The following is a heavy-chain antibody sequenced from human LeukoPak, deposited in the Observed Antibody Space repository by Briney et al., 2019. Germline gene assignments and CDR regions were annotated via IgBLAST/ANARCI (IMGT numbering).Heavy chain of an antibody. Sequence: SETLSLTCTVSGGSISSSSYYWGWIRQPPGKGLEWIGSIYYSGSTYYNPSLKSRVTISVDTSKNQFSLKLSSVTAADTAVYYCASRHCDILTGYLKAVDYWGQGTLVTVSS. V-gene: IGHV4-39*01. CDR3: ASRHCDILTGYLKAVDY. CDR2: IYYSGST. J-gene: IGHJ4*02. D-gene: IGHD3-9*01. CDR1: GGSISSSSYY.